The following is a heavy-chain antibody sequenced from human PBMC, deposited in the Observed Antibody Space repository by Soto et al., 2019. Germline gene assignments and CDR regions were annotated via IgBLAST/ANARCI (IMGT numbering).Heavy chain of an antibody. V-gene: IGHV4-31*03. CDR3: ARTYYYDSSGPDV. J-gene: IGHJ6*02. CDR1: GGSISSGGYY. CDR2: IYYSGST. D-gene: IGHD3-22*01. Sequence: QVQLQESGPGLVKPSQTLSLTCTVSGGSISSGGYYWSWIRQHPGKGLEWIGYIYYSGSTYYNPYLKSRVTIAVDTSKNQFSLKLSSVTAADTAVYYCARTYYYDSSGPDVWGQGTTVTVSS.